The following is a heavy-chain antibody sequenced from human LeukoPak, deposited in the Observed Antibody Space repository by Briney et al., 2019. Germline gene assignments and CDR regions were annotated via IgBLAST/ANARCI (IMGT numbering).Heavy chain of an antibody. CDR3: ARQWSRYYYFDY. CDR2: ISYDGSNK. Sequence: PGGSLRLSCAASGFTFSSYGMHWVRQAPGKGLEWVAVISYDGSNKYYADSVKGRFTISRDNSKDTLYLQMNSLRAEDTAVYYCARQWSRYYYFDYWGQGTLVTVSS. D-gene: IGHD6-13*01. J-gene: IGHJ4*02. CDR1: GFTFSSYG. V-gene: IGHV3-30*03.